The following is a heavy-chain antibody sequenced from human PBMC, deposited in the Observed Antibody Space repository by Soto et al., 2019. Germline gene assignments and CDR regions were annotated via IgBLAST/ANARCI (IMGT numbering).Heavy chain of an antibody. CDR1: GYSFTSYW. CDR3: ARQRYSSSWYSNYYYGMDV. J-gene: IGHJ6*02. Sequence: LKISCKGSGYSFTSYWISWVRQMPGKGLEWMGRIDPSDSYTNYSPSFQGHVTISADKSISTAYLQWSSLKASDTAMYYCARQRYSSSWYSNYYYGMDVWGQGTTVTVSS. D-gene: IGHD6-13*01. CDR2: IDPSDSYT. V-gene: IGHV5-10-1*01.